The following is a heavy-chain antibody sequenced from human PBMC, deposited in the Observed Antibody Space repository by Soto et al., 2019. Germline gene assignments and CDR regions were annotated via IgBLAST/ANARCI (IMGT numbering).Heavy chain of an antibody. CDR3: ALNYYRRRDGYNDIFDY. CDR1: GFSLSTSGVG. D-gene: IGHD5-12*01. CDR2: IYWDDDK. Sequence: GPTLVNPTQTLTLTCTFSGFSLSTSGVGVGWIRQPPGKALEWLALIYWDDDKRYSPSLKSRLTITKDTSKNQVVLTMTNMDPVDTATYYCALNYYRRRDGYNDIFDYWGQGTLVTVSS. V-gene: IGHV2-5*02. J-gene: IGHJ4*02.